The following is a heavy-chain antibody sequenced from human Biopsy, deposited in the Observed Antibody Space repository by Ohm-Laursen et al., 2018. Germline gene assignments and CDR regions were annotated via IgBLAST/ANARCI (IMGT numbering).Heavy chain of an antibody. CDR3: ALAAAQTVTHFDY. J-gene: IGHJ4*02. Sequence: GSLRLSCTASGFTFSSYAMTWFRQAPGKGLEWVSTISGNSDIIYDTDSVKGRFTISRANSKNTLYLQMNSLRADDTAVYYCALAAAQTVTHFDYWGQGTLVTVSS. CDR1: GFTFSSYA. CDR2: ISGNSDII. D-gene: IGHD4-17*01. V-gene: IGHV3-23*01.